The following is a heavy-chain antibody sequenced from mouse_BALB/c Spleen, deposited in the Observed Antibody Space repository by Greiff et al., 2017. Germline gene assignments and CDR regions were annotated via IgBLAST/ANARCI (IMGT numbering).Heavy chain of an antibody. CDR2: IRLKSNNYAT. D-gene: IGHD2-3*01. CDR1: GFTFSNYW. CDR3: TRDGYRTWYFDV. Sequence: EVKLEESGGGLVQPGGSMKLSCVASGFTFSNYWMNWVRQSPEKGLEWVAEIRLKSNNYATHYAESVKGRFTISRDDSKSSVYLQMNNLRAEDTGIYYCTRDGYRTWYFDVWGAGTTVTVSS. J-gene: IGHJ1*01. V-gene: IGHV6-6*02.